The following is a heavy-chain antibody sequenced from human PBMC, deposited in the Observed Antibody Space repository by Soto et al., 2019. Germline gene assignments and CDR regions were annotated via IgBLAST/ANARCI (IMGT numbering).Heavy chain of an antibody. CDR1: GFTFSSYA. CDR2: ISGSGGST. V-gene: IGHV3-23*01. Sequence: PGGSLRLSCAASGFTFSSYAMSWVRQAPGKGLEWVSAISGSGGSTYYADSVKGRFTISRDNSKNTLYLQMNSLRAEDTAVYYCAKGYSSSWYVSDYFDYWGQGTLVTVSS. J-gene: IGHJ4*02. D-gene: IGHD6-13*01. CDR3: AKGYSSSWYVSDYFDY.